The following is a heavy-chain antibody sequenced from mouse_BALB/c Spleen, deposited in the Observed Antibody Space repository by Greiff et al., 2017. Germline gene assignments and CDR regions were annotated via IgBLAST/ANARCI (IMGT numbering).Heavy chain of an antibody. CDR1: GFTFSSFG. V-gene: IGHV5-17*02. CDR2: ISSGSSTI. Sequence: EVMLVESGGGLVQPGGSRKLSCAASGFTFSSFGMHWVRQAPEKGLEWVAYISSGSSTIYYADTVKGRFTISRDNPKNTLFLQMTRLRSEDTAMYYCASDDYDRRAWFAYWGQGTLVTVSA. CDR3: ASDDYDRRAWFAY. J-gene: IGHJ3*01. D-gene: IGHD2-4*01.